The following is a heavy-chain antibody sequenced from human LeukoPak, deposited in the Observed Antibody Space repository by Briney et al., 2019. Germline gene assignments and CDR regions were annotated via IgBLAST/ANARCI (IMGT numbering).Heavy chain of an antibody. CDR3: ARWHCSSTSCYAGV. D-gene: IGHD2-2*01. Sequence: PSETLSLTCTVSGGSISSYYWSWIRQPAGRGLEWIGRIYTSGSTNYNPSLKSRVTMSVDTSKNQFSLKLSSVTAADTAVYYCARWHCSSTSCYAGVWGQGTLVTVSS. V-gene: IGHV4-4*07. CDR2: IYTSGST. J-gene: IGHJ4*02. CDR1: GGSISSYY.